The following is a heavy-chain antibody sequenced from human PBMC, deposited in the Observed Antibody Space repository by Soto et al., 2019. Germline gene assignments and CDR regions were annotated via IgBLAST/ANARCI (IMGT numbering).Heavy chain of an antibody. Sequence: VQLVESGGGLVKPGGSLRLSCAASGFTFSSYSMNWVRQAPGKGLEWVAVISYDGSNKYYADSVKGRFTISRDNSKNTLYLQMNSLRAEDTAVYYCARDIHIVVVTALDPWGQGTLVTVSS. D-gene: IGHD2-21*02. CDR3: ARDIHIVVVTALDP. CDR2: ISYDGSNK. CDR1: GFTFSSYS. J-gene: IGHJ5*02. V-gene: IGHV3-30*03.